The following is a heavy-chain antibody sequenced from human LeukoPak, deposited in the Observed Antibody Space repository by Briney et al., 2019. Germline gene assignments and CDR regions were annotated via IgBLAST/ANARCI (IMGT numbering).Heavy chain of an antibody. V-gene: IGHV3-66*01. J-gene: IGHJ3*02. D-gene: IGHD6-19*01. CDR1: GFTVSSNY. CDR2: IYSGGST. CDR3: ARDSLGVAVAGTRDAFDI. Sequence: PGGSLRLSCAASGFTVSSNYMSWVRQAPGKGLEWVSVIYSGGSTYYADSVKGRFTISRDNSKNTLYLQMNSLRAEDTAVYYCARDSLGVAVAGTRDAFDIWGQGTMVTVSS.